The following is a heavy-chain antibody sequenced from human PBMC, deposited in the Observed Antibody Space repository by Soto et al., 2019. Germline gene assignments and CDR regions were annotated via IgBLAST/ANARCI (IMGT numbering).Heavy chain of an antibody. Sequence: ASVKVSCKASGYTFTSYGISWVRQAPGQGLEWMGWISPYNANTNYAHKLQGRITMTRDTSTSTSYMELSGLKSDDTAVYYCATAKRGTVSLLAAWGQGTLVTVSS. J-gene: IGHJ5*01. CDR2: ISPYNANT. CDR1: GYTFTSYG. V-gene: IGHV1-18*01. CDR3: ATAKRGTVSLLAA. D-gene: IGHD4-4*01.